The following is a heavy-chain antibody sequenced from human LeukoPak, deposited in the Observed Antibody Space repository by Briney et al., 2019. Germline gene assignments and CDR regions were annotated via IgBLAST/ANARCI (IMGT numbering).Heavy chain of an antibody. J-gene: IGHJ4*02. Sequence: GGSLRLSCAASGFTFSSYSMNWVRQAPGKGLEWVSSISSSSSYIYYADSVKGRFTISRDNAKNSLYLQMNTLRADDTAVYYCARDGFGTGSNWGQGTLVTVSS. CDR2: ISSSSSYI. CDR3: ARDGFGTGSN. CDR1: GFTFSSYS. D-gene: IGHD3-16*01. V-gene: IGHV3-21*04.